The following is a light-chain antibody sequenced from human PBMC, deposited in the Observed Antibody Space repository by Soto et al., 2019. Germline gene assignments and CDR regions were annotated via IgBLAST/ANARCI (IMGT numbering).Light chain of an antibody. CDR3: CSYAGSYSVV. V-gene: IGLV2-11*01. CDR1: SSDVGGYNC. CDR2: DVS. Sequence: QSALAQPRSVSGSPGQSVTVSCTGTSSDVGGYNCVSWYQHHPGKVPQLMIYDVSKRPSGVPDRFSGSKSGDTASLTISGLQAEDEADYYCCSYAGSYSVVFGGGTKLTVL. J-gene: IGLJ2*01.